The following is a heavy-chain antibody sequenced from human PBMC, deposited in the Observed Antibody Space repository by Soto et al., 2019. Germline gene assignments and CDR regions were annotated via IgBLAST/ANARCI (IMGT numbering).Heavy chain of an antibody. Sequence: SETLSLTCAVYGGSFSGYYWSWIRQPPGKGLEWIGEINHSGSTNYNPSLKSRVTISVDTSKNQFSLKLSSVTAADTAVYYCARAKRYGAPRYYYYYMDVWGKGTTVTVSS. V-gene: IGHV4-34*01. CDR1: GGSFSGYY. CDR2: INHSGST. D-gene: IGHD4-17*01. CDR3: ARAKRYGAPRYYYYYMDV. J-gene: IGHJ6*03.